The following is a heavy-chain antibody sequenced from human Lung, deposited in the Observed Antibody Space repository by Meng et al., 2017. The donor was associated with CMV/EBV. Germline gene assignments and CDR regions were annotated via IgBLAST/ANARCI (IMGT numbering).Heavy chain of an antibody. CDR3: ARNKEPFVY. Sequence: EVQLLESGGGLVQPGGSLRLSCVASGFTFRSYAMTWVRQAPGKGLEWVSATSTTGADTYYTGSVQGRFTISRDNSGNTLFLQMNSLRVEDTAVYYCARNKEPFVYWGQGALVTVSS. V-gene: IGHV3-23*01. D-gene: IGHD1/OR15-1a*01. CDR1: GFTFRSYA. J-gene: IGHJ4*02. CDR2: TSTTGADT.